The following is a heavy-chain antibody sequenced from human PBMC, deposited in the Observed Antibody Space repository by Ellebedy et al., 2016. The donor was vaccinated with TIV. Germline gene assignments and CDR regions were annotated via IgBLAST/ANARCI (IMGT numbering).Heavy chain of an antibody. D-gene: IGHD3-10*01. V-gene: IGHV1-2*02. CDR1: GYTFTGYY. J-gene: IGHJ5*02. CDR2: INPNSGGT. Sequence: ASVKVSXKASGYTFTGYYMHWVRQAPGQGLEWMGWINPNSGGTNYAQKFQGRVTMTRDTSISTAYMELSRLRSDDTAVYYCARERITMVRGVITKGWFDPWGQGTLVTVSS. CDR3: ARERITMVRGVITKGWFDP.